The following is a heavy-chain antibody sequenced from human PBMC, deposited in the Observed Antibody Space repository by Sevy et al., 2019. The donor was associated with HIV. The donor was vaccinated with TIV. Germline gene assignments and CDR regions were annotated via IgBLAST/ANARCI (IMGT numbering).Heavy chain of an antibody. CDR1: GFTFSTYT. J-gene: IGHJ3*02. CDR2: ISGSSNYI. CDR3: ARPYGSGSWEAFDI. Sequence: GGSLRLSCAASGFTFSTYTMNWVRQAPGKGLEWVSSISGSSNYIYYADSLKGRFTISRDNAKNSLYLQMSSLRAEDTAVYYCARPYGSGSWEAFDIWGQGTMVTVSS. D-gene: IGHD3-10*01. V-gene: IGHV3-21*01.